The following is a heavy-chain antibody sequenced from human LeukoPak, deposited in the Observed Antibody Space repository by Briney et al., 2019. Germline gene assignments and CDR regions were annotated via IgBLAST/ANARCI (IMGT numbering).Heavy chain of an antibody. V-gene: IGHV3-23*01. CDR2: ISGSGGST. D-gene: IGHD3-10*01. J-gene: IGHJ4*02. CDR1: GFTFSSYA. Sequence: GGSLRLSCAASGFTFSSYAMSWVRHAPGKGLEWVSHISGSGGSTYYADSVKGRFTISRDNSKNTLYLQMNSLRAEDTAVYYCAKDPGRLPAKPSGDYWGQGTLVTVSS. CDR3: AKDPGRLPAKPSGDY.